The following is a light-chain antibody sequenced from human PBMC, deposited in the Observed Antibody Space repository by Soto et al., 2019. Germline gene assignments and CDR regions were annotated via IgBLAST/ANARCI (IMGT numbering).Light chain of an antibody. Sequence: QSALTQPASVSGSPGQSITISCTGTSSDVGGYNSVSWFQQRSGKAPKLMIYEVSNRPSGVSDRFSGSKSGNTASLTISGLQADDESDYYCCSYASSKAFVFGTGTKLTV. CDR2: EVS. CDR3: CSYASSKAFV. CDR1: SSDVGGYNS. J-gene: IGLJ1*01. V-gene: IGLV2-14*01.